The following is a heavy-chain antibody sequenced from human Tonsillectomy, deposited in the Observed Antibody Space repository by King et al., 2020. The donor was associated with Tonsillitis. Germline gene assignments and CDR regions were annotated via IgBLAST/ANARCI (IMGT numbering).Heavy chain of an antibody. Sequence: VQLVESGGGLVQPGRSLRLSCAASGFTFDDYAMHWVRQAPGKGLEWVSGISWNSGRIGYADSVKGRFTISRDNAKNSLYLQMNSLRAEDTALYYCAKDIGRFLEWFPSPLTSYYYGMDVWGQGTTVTVSS. CDR2: ISWNSGRI. J-gene: IGHJ6*02. V-gene: IGHV3-9*01. D-gene: IGHD3-3*01. CDR1: GFTFDDYA. CDR3: AKDIGRFLEWFPSPLTSYYYGMDV.